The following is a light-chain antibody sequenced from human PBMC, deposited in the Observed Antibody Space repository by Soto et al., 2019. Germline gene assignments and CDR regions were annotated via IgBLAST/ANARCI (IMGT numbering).Light chain of an antibody. V-gene: IGLV2-14*01. Sequence: QSALTQPASVSGSPGQSITISCTGTSSDVGAYKHVSWYQQHPGKAPQLMIYEVSNRPSGVSNRFSGSKSGNTASLSISGLQAEDEADYYCSSYTSGSTWVFGGGTKLTVL. CDR2: EVS. CDR3: SSYTSGSTWV. J-gene: IGLJ3*02. CDR1: SSDVGAYKH.